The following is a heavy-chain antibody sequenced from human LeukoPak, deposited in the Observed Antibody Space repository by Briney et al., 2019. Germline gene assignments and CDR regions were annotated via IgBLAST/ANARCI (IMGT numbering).Heavy chain of an antibody. J-gene: IGHJ6*03. Sequence: GGSLRLSCAGSGFPFSSHGMNWVRQAPGKGLEWVSGISPGGGPTYYADSVKGRFTISRDDSKNTVYLQMKNLRAEDTAVYYCARATTGYSWNLNYYYYMDVWGKGTTVTVSS. V-gene: IGHV3-23*01. D-gene: IGHD1-7*01. CDR2: ISPGGGPT. CDR1: GFPFSSHG. CDR3: ARATTGYSWNLNYYYYMDV.